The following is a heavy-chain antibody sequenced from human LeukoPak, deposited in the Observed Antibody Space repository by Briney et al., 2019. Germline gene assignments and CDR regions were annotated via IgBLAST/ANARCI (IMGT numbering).Heavy chain of an antibody. J-gene: IGHJ4*02. CDR3: ARDYYDSSGYFDY. D-gene: IGHD3-22*01. Sequence: GGSLRLSCAASGCTFSSYAMPWVRQAPGKGLEWVAVISYDGSNKYYADSVKGRFTISRDNSKNTLYPQMNSLRAEDTAVYYCARDYYDSSGYFDYWGQGTLVTVSS. V-gene: IGHV3-30-3*01. CDR1: GCTFSSYA. CDR2: ISYDGSNK.